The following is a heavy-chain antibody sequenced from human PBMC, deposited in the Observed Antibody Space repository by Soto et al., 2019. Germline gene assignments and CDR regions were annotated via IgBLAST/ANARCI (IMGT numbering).Heavy chain of an antibody. CDR3: AKRGGYSSSWYYFDY. V-gene: IGHV3-23*01. J-gene: IGHJ4*02. D-gene: IGHD6-13*01. CDR2: ISGSGGST. CDR1: GFTFSSYA. Sequence: GGSLRLSCAASGFTFSSYAMSWVRQAPGKGLEWVSAISGSGGSTYYADSVKGRFTISRDNSKNTLYLQMNSLRAEDTAVYYCAKRGGYSSSWYYFDYWGQGTLVTDSS.